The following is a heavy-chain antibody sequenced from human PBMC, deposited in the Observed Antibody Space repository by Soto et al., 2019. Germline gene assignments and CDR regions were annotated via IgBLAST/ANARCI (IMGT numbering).Heavy chain of an antibody. Sequence: QVQLVESGGGVVQPGRSLRLSCAASGFTFSSYAMHWVRQAPGKGLEWVAVISYDGSNKYYADSVKGRFTISRDNSKNTLYLQMNSLRAEDTAVYYCARVSDYYDSSGYYLGSYFDYWGQGTLVTVSS. CDR3: ARVSDYYDSSGYYLGSYFDY. CDR1: GFTFSSYA. CDR2: ISYDGSNK. V-gene: IGHV3-30-3*01. J-gene: IGHJ4*02. D-gene: IGHD3-22*01.